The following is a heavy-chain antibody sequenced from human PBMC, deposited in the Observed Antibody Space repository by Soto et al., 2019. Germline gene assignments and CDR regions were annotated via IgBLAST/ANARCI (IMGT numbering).Heavy chain of an antibody. Sequence: EVQLLESGGGLIQPGGSLRLSCAVSGFTFSNYAMSWVHQAPGKGLEWVSTISVGGSAFYADSVKGRFTISRDNSKNTLFLQMNSLRAEDTALYHCAKRAPDTYYFDYWGQGTLVTVS. J-gene: IGHJ4*02. CDR2: ISVGGSA. CDR3: AKRAPDTYYFDY. D-gene: IGHD2-2*02. V-gene: IGHV3-23*01. CDR1: GFTFSNYA.